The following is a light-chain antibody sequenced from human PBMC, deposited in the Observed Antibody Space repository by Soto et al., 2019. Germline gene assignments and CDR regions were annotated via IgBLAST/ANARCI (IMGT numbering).Light chain of an antibody. Sequence: QPVLTQPASVSGSPGQSITISCTGTSSDVGSYNLVSWYQHHPGKARKLMIYEGSKRPSGVSNRFSGSKSGNTASLTISGLQAQDEADYYCFSYAGSGTYVFGTGTKVTVL. CDR2: EGS. J-gene: IGLJ1*01. CDR1: SSDVGSYNL. CDR3: FSYAGSGTYV. V-gene: IGLV2-23*01.